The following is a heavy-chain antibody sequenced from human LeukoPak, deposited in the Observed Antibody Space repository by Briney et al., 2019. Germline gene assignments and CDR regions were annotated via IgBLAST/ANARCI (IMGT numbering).Heavy chain of an antibody. CDR3: ARSPRVAAAGHHFDY. Sequence: KFQGRVAITRDTSASTAYMELSSLRSEDTAVYYCARSPRVAAAGHHFDYWGQGTLVTVSS. J-gene: IGHJ4*02. D-gene: IGHD6-13*01. V-gene: IGHV1-3*01.